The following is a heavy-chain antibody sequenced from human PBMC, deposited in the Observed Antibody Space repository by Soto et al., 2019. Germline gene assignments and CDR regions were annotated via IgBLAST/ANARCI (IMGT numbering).Heavy chain of an antibody. V-gene: IGHV3-33*01. D-gene: IGHD6-19*01. Sequence: QVQLVDSGGGVVQPGRSLRLSCAASGFTFRTYGMHWVRQAPGKGLEWVAVIWYDGSNKYYADSVKGRFTSSRDDSKNTLYLQMTSLRAEDTAVYYWAIDDIPGIAVDTYGMDVWGQGTTVTVSS. J-gene: IGHJ6*02. CDR2: IWYDGSNK. CDR1: GFTFRTYG. CDR3: AIDDIPGIAVDTYGMDV.